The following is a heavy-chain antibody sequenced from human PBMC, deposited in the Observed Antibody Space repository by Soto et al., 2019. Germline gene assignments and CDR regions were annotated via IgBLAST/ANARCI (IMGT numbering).Heavy chain of an antibody. CDR2: VSYDGRNK. Sequence: QVQLVESGGDVVQPGGSLRLSCAAAGFTFSKYGMQWVRQARGRGLEWVAVVSYDGRNKYYADSVKGRFTISRDNSESTLFLEMSSLRAEDTAVYYCAKPDPFKTLMRVHKWGQGSLVTVSS. CDR1: GFTFSKYG. J-gene: IGHJ4*02. V-gene: IGHV3-30*18. D-gene: IGHD3-10*02. CDR3: AKPDPFKTLMRVHK.